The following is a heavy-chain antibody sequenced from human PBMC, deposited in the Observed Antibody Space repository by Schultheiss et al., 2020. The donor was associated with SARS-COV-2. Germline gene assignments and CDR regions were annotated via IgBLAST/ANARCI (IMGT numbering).Heavy chain of an antibody. D-gene: IGHD5-24*01. CDR1: GGSISSGTYY. J-gene: IGHJ4*02. CDR2: FDYSGST. Sequence: SQTLSLTCTVSGGSISSGTYYWGWIRQPPGKELEWIGSFDYSGSTYYNPSLKSRVTRSIDTSRNQFSLRLSSVTAADTAIYYCARGKMPTTFLLDYWGQGTLVTVSS. CDR3: ARGKMPTTFLLDY. V-gene: IGHV4-39*01.